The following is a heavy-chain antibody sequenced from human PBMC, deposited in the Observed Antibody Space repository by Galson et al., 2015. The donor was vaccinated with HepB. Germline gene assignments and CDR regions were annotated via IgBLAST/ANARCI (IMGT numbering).Heavy chain of an antibody. CDR1: GFTFSGSA. D-gene: IGHD6-19*01. J-gene: IGHJ4*02. CDR3: TRLGDFSGYSSR. V-gene: IGHV3-73*01. Sequence: LRLSCAASGFTFSGSAIHWVRQASGKGPEWVGRIRSKTTNYATSYVPSLKGRFTTSRDDSKNMAYLHIKSLKTEDTAVYYCTRLGDFSGYSSRWGQGTLVTVSA. CDR2: IRSKTTNYAT.